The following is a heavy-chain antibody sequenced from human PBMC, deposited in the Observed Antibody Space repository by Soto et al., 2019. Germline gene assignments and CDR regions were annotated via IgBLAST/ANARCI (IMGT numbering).Heavy chain of an antibody. Sequence: ASVKVSCKASGYTFTSYGISWVRQAPGQGLEWMGWISAYNGNKNYAQKLQGRVTMTTDKSTSTAYMELRSLRSDDTAVYYCATNNWANHDAFDIWGQGTMVTVSS. J-gene: IGHJ3*02. V-gene: IGHV1-18*01. CDR2: ISAYNGNK. CDR3: ATNNWANHDAFDI. CDR1: GYTFTSYG. D-gene: IGHD1-20*01.